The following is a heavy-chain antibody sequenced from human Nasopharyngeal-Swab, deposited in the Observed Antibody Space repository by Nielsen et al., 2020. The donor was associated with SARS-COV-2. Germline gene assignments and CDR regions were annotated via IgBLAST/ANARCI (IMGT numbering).Heavy chain of an antibody. V-gene: IGHV5-10-1*01. D-gene: IGHD3-10*01. Sequence: GESLKISCQGSRYSFTNYWIVWVRQMPGKGLEWMGTIDPRDSYITYSPSFQGHVTISTDKSINTAYLQWSSLKASDTAMYYCARLISGSGPFDPWGQGTLVTVSS. CDR2: IDPRDSYI. CDR1: RYSFTNYW. J-gene: IGHJ5*02. CDR3: ARLISGSGPFDP.